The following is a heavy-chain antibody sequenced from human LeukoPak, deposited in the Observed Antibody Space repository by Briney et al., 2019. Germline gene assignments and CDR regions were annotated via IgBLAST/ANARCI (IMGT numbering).Heavy chain of an antibody. V-gene: IGHV3-23*01. CDR3: AKGGDESTVEVSAAGVFQY. D-gene: IGHD2-8*02. J-gene: IGHJ4*02. CDR2: ISGTTGKT. Sequence: GGSLRLSCGASGFTFSNYIMNWVRQGPGKGLEWILGISGTTGKTYYADSVKGRFSISRDNSKNTLYLQLDRLSAEDTAVYYCAKGGDESTVEVSAAGVFQYWGQGTLVTVSS. CDR1: GFTFSNYI.